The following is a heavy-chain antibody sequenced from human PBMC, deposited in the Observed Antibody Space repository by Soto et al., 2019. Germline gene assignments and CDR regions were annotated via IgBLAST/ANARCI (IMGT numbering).Heavy chain of an antibody. CDR1: GFTFSSYG. CDR3: ARGGDHYCSSTSCYMSYHYYYGMDV. CDR2: IWYDGSNK. J-gene: IGHJ6*02. Sequence: PGGSLRLSCAASGFTFSSYGMHWVRQAPGKGLEWVAVIWYDGSNKYYADSVKGRFTISRDNSKQTLYLQMNSLRGEDTAVYYWARGGDHYCSSTSCYMSYHYYYGMDVWGQETTVTVSS. D-gene: IGHD2-2*02. V-gene: IGHV3-33*01.